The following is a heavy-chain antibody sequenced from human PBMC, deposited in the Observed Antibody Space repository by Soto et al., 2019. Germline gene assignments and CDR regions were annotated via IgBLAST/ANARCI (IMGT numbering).Heavy chain of an antibody. D-gene: IGHD6-19*01. CDR1: GGSISSSSYY. CDR3: ARHRAVAAPNYFDY. J-gene: IGHJ4*02. V-gene: IGHV4-39*01. CDR2: IYYSGST. Sequence: KTSETLSLTCTVSGGSISSSSYYWGWIRQPPGKGLEWIGSIYYSGSTYYNPSLKSRVTISVDTSKNQFSLKLSSVTAADTAVYYCARHRAVAAPNYFDYWGQGTLVTVSS.